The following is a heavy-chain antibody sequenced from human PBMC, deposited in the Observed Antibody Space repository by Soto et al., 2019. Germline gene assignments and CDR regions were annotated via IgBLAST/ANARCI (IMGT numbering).Heavy chain of an antibody. Sequence: ASVKVSCKASGYTFTSYGISWVRQAPGQVLEWMGWISAYNGNTNYAQKLQGRVTMTTDTSTSTAYMELRSLRSDDTAVYYCARDWPRGLHYYYYYGMDVWGQGTTVTVSS. CDR1: GYTFTSYG. V-gene: IGHV1-18*04. CDR2: ISAYNGNT. CDR3: ARDWPRGLHYYYYYGMDV. J-gene: IGHJ6*02.